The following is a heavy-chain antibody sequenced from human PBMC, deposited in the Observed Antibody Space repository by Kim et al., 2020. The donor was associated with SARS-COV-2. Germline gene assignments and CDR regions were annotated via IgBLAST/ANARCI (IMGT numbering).Heavy chain of an antibody. CDR3: ASSNGVWFGEYDKLQNFD. Sequence: SETLSLTCAVYGGSFSGYYWSWIRQPPGKGLEWIGEINHSGSTNYNPSLKSRVTISVDTSKNQFSLKLSSVTAADTAVYYCASSNGVWFGEYDKLQNFD. J-gene: IGHJ4*01. D-gene: IGHD3-10*01. V-gene: IGHV4-34*01. CDR1: GGSFSGYY. CDR2: INHSGST.